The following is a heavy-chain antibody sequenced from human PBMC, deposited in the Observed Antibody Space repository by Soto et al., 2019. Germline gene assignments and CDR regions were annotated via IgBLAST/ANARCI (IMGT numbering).Heavy chain of an antibody. CDR3: ARLTNYDFWSGYKSERSYYYYYYMDV. CDR2: IYYSGST. V-gene: IGHV4-39*01. Sequence: SETLSLTCTVSGGSISSSSYYWGWIRQPPGKGLEWIGSIYYSGSTYYNPSLKSRVTISVDTSKNQFSLKLRSVTAADTAVYYCARLTNYDFWSGYKSERSYYYYYYMDVWGKGTTVTVSS. D-gene: IGHD3-3*01. CDR1: GGSISSSSYY. J-gene: IGHJ6*03.